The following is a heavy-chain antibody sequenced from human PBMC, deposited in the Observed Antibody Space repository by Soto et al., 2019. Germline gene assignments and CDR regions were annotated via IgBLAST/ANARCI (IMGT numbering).Heavy chain of an antibody. CDR3: ARFGGWFDP. Sequence: SETLSLTCTVSGGSIGSGGYFWNWIRQHPGKGLEWIGHIYYSGGTYYNPSLKSRVTISVDTSKNQFSLKLSSVTAADTAVYYCARFGGWFDPWGQGTLVTVSS. CDR1: GGSIGSGGYF. D-gene: IGHD3-16*01. J-gene: IGHJ5*02. V-gene: IGHV4-31*03. CDR2: IYYSGGT.